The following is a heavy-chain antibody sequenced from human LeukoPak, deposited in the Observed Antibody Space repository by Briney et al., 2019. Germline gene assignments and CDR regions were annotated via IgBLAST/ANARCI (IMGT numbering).Heavy chain of an antibody. Sequence: PSETLSLTCAVSGGSISSSNWWSWVRQPPGKGLEWIGEIYHSGSTNYNPSLKSRVTISVDKSKNQFSLKLSSVTAADTAVYYCARGRDYGDYYYYYGLDVWGQGTTVTVSS. CDR2: IYHSGST. V-gene: IGHV4-4*02. D-gene: IGHD4-17*01. CDR1: GGSISSSNW. J-gene: IGHJ6*02. CDR3: ARGRDYGDYYYYYGLDV.